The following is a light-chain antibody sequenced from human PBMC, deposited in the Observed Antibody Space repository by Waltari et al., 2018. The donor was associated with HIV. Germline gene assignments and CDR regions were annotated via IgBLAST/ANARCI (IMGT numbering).Light chain of an antibody. CDR1: QSITSRF. Sequence: EIVLTQSPGTLSLSPGERATLPCRASQSITSRFLAWFQQKPGQAPRLLIYGASTRATGIPDRFSGSGSGTDFTLTISRLEPEDFAVYYCQQYGTSLMFTFGQGTKVDI. CDR2: GAS. V-gene: IGKV3-20*01. CDR3: QQYGTSLMFT. J-gene: IGKJ2*01.